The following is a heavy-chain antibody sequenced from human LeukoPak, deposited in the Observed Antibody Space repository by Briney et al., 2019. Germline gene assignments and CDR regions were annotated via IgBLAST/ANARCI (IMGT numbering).Heavy chain of an antibody. CDR1: GFTFSSYS. V-gene: IGHV3-21*01. CDR3: ARDPSGMDV. CDR2: IGSDSSYR. J-gene: IGHJ6*02. Sequence: GGSLRLSCAASGFTFSSYSMNWVRQAPGKGLEWVSSIGSDSSYRYYVDSLKGRFTISRDNAKNSLYLQMNSLRAEDTAVYYCARDPSGMDVWGQGTTVTVSS.